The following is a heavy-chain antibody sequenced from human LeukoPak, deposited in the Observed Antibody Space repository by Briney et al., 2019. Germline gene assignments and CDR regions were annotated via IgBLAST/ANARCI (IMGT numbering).Heavy chain of an antibody. D-gene: IGHD3-16*01. CDR3: ARASYTYDIDP. Sequence: SETLSLTCTVSDDSMNRFYWSWIRQSPGKGLEWIGYTYYSGTANYNPSFKSRVTISIDTSKKQFSLNLTSVTAADTAVYYCARASYTYDIDPWGHGTLVTVSS. V-gene: IGHV4-59*01. CDR2: TYYSGTA. CDR1: DDSMNRFY. J-gene: IGHJ5*02.